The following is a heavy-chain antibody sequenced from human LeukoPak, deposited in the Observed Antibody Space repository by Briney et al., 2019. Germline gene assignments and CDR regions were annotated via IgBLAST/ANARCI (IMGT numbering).Heavy chain of an antibody. Sequence: GRSLRLSCAASGFTFSSYAMHWVRQAPGKGLEWVAVISYDGSNKYYADSVKGRFTISRDNSKNTLYLQMNSLRAEDTAVYYCARDRVRGVKVDVWGQGSTVTVSS. J-gene: IGHJ6*02. CDR1: GFTFSSYA. CDR2: ISYDGSNK. V-gene: IGHV3-30-3*01. CDR3: ARDRVRGVKVDV. D-gene: IGHD3-10*01.